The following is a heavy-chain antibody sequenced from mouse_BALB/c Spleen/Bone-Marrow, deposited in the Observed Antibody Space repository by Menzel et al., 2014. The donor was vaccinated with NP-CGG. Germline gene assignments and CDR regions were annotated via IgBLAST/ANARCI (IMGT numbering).Heavy chain of an antibody. CDR3: MDGNLFAY. CDR2: IRSKANNLAT. Sequence: EVQVVESGGGLVQPGGSMKLSCVASGFTFSDAWMDWVRQSPEKGLEWVAEIRSKANNLATYYAESGKGRFTISRDDSKSSVYLQMNSLRAEDTGIYYCMDGNLFAYWGQGTLVTVSA. V-gene: IGHV6-6*01. J-gene: IGHJ3*01. CDR1: GFTFSDAW. D-gene: IGHD2-1*01.